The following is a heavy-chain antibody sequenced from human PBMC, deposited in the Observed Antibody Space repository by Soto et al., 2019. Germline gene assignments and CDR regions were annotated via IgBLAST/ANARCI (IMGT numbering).Heavy chain of an antibody. CDR1: GGSIRSTNW. CDR2: VYHNGTS. V-gene: IGHV4-4*02. D-gene: IGHD2-15*01. CDR3: ARDLDRYCSVTSCHAMDG. J-gene: IGHJ6*02. Sequence: VHLQESGPGLVKPSGTVSLTCVVSGGSIRSTNWWAWLRQTPGKGLERIGEVYHNGTSNYNPSLKGRATISVDRSKDQVSRRLNSVIDADTAVYYCARDLDRYCSVTSCHAMDGWGQCTPVTVSS.